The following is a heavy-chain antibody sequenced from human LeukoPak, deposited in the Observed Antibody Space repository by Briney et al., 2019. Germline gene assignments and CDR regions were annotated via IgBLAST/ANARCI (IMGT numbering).Heavy chain of an antibody. J-gene: IGHJ6*02. CDR2: IIPIFGTA. Sequence: RASVNVSCTASGGTFSSYAISWVRQAPGQGLEWMGGIIPIFGTANYAQKFQGRVTITADESTSTAYMELSSLRSEDTAVYYCASGGGWNYGPYYYYGMDVWGQGTTVTVSS. CDR3: ASGGGWNYGPYYYYGMDV. CDR1: GGTFSSYA. D-gene: IGHD1-7*01. V-gene: IGHV1-69*13.